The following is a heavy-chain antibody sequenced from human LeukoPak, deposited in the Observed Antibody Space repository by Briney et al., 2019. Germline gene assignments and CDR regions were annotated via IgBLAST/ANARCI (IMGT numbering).Heavy chain of an antibody. V-gene: IGHV3-30*18. CDR2: ISYDGRNK. CDR3: AKDRITMIVVVPFYGMDV. Sequence: GGSLRLSCAGSGFTSSSYGIHWVRQAPGKGLEWVAVISYDGRNKYYADSVKGRFTISRDNSKNTVYLQMDSLRAEDTAVYYCAKDRITMIVVVPFYGMDVWGQGTTVTVSS. D-gene: IGHD3-22*01. J-gene: IGHJ6*02. CDR1: GFTSSSYG.